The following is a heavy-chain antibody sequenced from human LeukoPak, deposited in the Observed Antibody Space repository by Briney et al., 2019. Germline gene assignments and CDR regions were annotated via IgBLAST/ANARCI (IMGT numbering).Heavy chain of an antibody. CDR2: IYYSGST. V-gene: IGHV4-59*12. D-gene: IGHD6-13*01. CDR3: ARDPYSSSWYHGDAFDI. Sequence: PSETLSLTCTVSGGSISSYYWSWIRQPPGKGLEWIGYIYYSGSTNYNPSLKSRVTISVDTSKNQFSLKLSSVTAADTAVYYCARDPYSSSWYHGDAFDIWGQGTMVTVSS. CDR1: GGSISSYY. J-gene: IGHJ3*02.